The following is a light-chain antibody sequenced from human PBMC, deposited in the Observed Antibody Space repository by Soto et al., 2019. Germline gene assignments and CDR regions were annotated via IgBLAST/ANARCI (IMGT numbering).Light chain of an antibody. CDR2: GAF. CDR3: QQYNNWPPP. CDR1: QSLSSN. V-gene: IGKV3-15*01. J-gene: IGKJ5*01. Sequence: EMVMTQSPPPLSVSPGEWGALSCRSVQSLSSNLACNQQKPGQAPRLLIYGAFTRATGTPARFSGRGSGTEFTLTISSLQSEDFAVYYCQQYNNWPPPFGQGTRLEN.